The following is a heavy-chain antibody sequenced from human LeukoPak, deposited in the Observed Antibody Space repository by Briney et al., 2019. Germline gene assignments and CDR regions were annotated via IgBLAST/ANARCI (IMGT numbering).Heavy chain of an antibody. J-gene: IGHJ4*02. V-gene: IGHV3-7*01. CDR1: GFTFGDYA. CDR2: IKQDGSEK. CDR3: ARDFGHGSGSYGVN. D-gene: IGHD3-10*01. Sequence: GGSLRLSCTASGFTFGDYAMSWVRQAPGKGLEWMANIKQDGSEKYYVDSVKGRFTISRDNAKNSLYLQMNSLRAEDTAVYYCARDFGHGSGSYGVNWGQGTLVTVSS.